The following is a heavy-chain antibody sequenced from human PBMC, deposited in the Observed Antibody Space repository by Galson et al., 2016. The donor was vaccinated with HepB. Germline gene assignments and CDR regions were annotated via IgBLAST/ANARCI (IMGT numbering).Heavy chain of an antibody. CDR2: IDPSDSYT. CDR3: VIVVMVAAETFYLDY. J-gene: IGHJ4*02. V-gene: IGHV5-10-1*01. CDR1: GYSFTSYW. D-gene: IGHD2-15*01. Sequence: QSGAEVKKPGESLRISCKGSGYSFTSYWITWVRQMPGKGLEWMGRIDPSDSYTNYSPSFQGHVTISADKSISTAYLQWSSLKASDTAMYYCVIVVMVAAETFYLDYWGQGTLVTVSS.